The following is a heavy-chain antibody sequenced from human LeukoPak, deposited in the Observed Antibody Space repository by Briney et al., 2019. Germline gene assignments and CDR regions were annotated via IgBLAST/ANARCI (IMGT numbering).Heavy chain of an antibody. D-gene: IGHD1-26*01. J-gene: IGHJ4*02. CDR3: VRVVGATWYFDY. V-gene: IGHV4-59*05. CDR2: IYYSGST. CDR1: GLTFSDYN. Sequence: GSLRLSCAASGLTFSDYNMNWVRQAPGKGLEWLGSIYYSGSTYYNPSLKSRVTISVDTSRNQFSLRLSSVTAADTAVYYCVRVVGATWYFDYWGQGTLVTVSS.